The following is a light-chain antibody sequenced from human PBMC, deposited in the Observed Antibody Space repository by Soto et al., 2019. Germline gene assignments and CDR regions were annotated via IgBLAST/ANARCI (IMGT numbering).Light chain of an antibody. CDR3: AACDDSLNCHVV. CDR2: YDN. V-gene: IGLV1-36*01. CDR1: SSNIGNNA. J-gene: IGLJ2*01. Sequence: QSVLTQPPSVSEAPRQRVTISCYGNSSNIGNNAVNWYQQCPGKAPKLLIYYDNLRPLGVSDRFSGSKSGTSASLAISGIQAEDESEYYGAACDDSLNCHVVFGGGTKLTVL.